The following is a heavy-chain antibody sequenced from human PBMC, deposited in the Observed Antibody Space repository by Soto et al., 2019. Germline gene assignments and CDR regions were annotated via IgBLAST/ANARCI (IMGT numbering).Heavy chain of an antibody. Sequence: EVQLVESGGTLVQPGGSLRLSCVASGFKFSSYWMSWVRQAPGKGLEWLANIKEDGSEKYYVDSVEGRFTISRDNARNSVYLQMNSLRAEDTAIYYCTRGGGRGSNEHFWGQGTLVIVSS. CDR3: TRGGGRGSNEHF. D-gene: IGHD1-26*01. CDR2: IKEDGSEK. J-gene: IGHJ4*02. CDR1: GFKFSSYW. V-gene: IGHV3-7*01.